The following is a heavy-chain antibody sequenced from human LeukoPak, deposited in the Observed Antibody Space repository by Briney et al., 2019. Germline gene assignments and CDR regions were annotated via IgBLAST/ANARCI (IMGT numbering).Heavy chain of an antibody. CDR3: AGDGGYFDY. CDR2: INPNRGGT. CDR1: GYTFTGCY. V-gene: IGHV1-2*02. D-gene: IGHD3-10*01. Sequence: ASVKVSCKASGYTFTGCYMHWVRQAPGQGLEWMGWINPNRGGTNYAQKFQGRVTMTRDTSISTAYMELSRLRSDDTAVYYCAGDGGYFDYWGQGTRVTVSS. J-gene: IGHJ4*02.